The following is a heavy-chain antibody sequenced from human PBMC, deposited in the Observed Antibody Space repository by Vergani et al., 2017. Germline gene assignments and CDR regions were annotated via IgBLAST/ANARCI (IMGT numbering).Heavy chain of an antibody. Sequence: QVPPVQSGAEVKKPGASVKVSCKASGYTFTGYYMHRVRQAPGQGLEWMGWINSNSGGTNYAQKLQGRVTMTRDTSISTAYMELSRLRADDTAVYYCARARLPTVTTGYYYYGMDGWGQGTTVTVAS. CDR3: ARARLPTVTTGYYYYGMDG. V-gene: IGHV1-2*02. CDR2: INSNSGGT. J-gene: IGHJ6*02. CDR1: GYTFTGYY. D-gene: IGHD4-17*01.